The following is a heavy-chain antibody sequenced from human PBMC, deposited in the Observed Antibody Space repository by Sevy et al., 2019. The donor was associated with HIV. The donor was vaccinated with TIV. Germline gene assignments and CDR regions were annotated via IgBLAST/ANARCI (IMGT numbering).Heavy chain of an antibody. CDR2: ISWNSGSI. D-gene: IGHD2-15*01. J-gene: IGHJ6*02. Sequence: GWSLRLSCAASVFTFDDYAMHWVRQAPGKGLEWVSGISWNSGSIGYADSVKGRFTISRDNAKNSLYLQMNSLRAEDTALYYCAKDGPGYCSGGSCYSGYYYGMDVWGQGTTVTVSS. CDR1: VFTFDDYA. CDR3: AKDGPGYCSGGSCYSGYYYGMDV. V-gene: IGHV3-9*01.